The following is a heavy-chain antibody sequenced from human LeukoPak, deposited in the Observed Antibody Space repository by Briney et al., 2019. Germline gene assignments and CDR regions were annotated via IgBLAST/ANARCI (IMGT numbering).Heavy chain of an antibody. Sequence: GGSLRLSCAASGFTFSSYEMSWVRQAPGKGREWISYISSSGSTIYHADSVKGRFTISRDSANNSLYLQMNSLRAEDTAVYYCARDLDNWNDRSYFDYWGQGTLVTVSS. CDR1: GFTFSSYE. J-gene: IGHJ4*02. CDR2: ISSSGSTI. D-gene: IGHD1-20*01. CDR3: ARDLDNWNDRSYFDY. V-gene: IGHV3-48*03.